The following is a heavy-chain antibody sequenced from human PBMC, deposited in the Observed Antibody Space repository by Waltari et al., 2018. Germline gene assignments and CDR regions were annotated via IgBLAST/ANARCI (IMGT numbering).Heavy chain of an antibody. J-gene: IGHJ4*02. CDR1: GGTFSSYA. CDR2: INPIFGTA. CDR3: ATPRTGIAAAGLDY. V-gene: IGHV1-69*13. D-gene: IGHD6-13*01. Sequence: QVQLVQSGAEVKKPGSSVKVSCKASGGTFSSYAISWVRQAPGQGLEWMGGINPIFGTANYAQKFQGRVTITADESTSTAYMERSSLRSEDTAVYYCATPRTGIAAAGLDYWGQGTLVTVSS.